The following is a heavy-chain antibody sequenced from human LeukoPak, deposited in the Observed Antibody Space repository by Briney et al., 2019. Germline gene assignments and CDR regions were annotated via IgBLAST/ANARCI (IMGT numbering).Heavy chain of an antibody. CDR3: ACHSGWSGPSE. D-gene: IGHD6-19*01. CDR2: FHEREST. CDR1: GDSISSDKW. V-gene: IGHV4-4*02. Sequence: PSGTLSLTCAVSGDSISSDKWWSWVRQPPGKGLEYIGEFHERESTNYNPSLKSRLTISVDKSKNQFSLKLSSVTAADTALYYCACHSGWSGPSEWGQGTLVTVSS. J-gene: IGHJ4*02.